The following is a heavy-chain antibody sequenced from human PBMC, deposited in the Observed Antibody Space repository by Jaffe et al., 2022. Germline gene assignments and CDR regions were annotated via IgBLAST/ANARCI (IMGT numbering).Heavy chain of an antibody. Sequence: QVQLVESGGGVVQPGGSLRLSCAASGFTFSSYGMHWVRQAPGKGLEWVAFIRYDGSNKYYADSVKGRFTISRDNSKNTLYLQMNSLRAEDTAVYYCAKDPPKSPDFDWLDGDPHYFDYWGQGTLVTVSS. V-gene: IGHV3-30*02. J-gene: IGHJ4*02. CDR1: GFTFSSYG. D-gene: IGHD3-9*01. CDR2: IRYDGSNK. CDR3: AKDPPKSPDFDWLDGDPHYFDY.